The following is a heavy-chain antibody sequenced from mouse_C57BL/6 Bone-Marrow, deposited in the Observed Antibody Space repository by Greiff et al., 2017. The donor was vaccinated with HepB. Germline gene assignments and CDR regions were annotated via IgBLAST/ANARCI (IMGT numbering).Heavy chain of an antibody. CDR2: INPSSGYT. V-gene: IGHV1-4*01. Sequence: QVQLQQSGAELARPGASVKMSCKASGYTFTSYTMHWVKQRPGQGLEWIGYINPSSGYTKYNQKFKDKATLTADKSSSTAYMQLSSLTSEDSAVYYCARSLYYYGSSLLCDYWGQGTTLTVSS. J-gene: IGHJ2*01. CDR1: GYTFTSYT. D-gene: IGHD1-1*01. CDR3: ARSLYYYGSSLLCDY.